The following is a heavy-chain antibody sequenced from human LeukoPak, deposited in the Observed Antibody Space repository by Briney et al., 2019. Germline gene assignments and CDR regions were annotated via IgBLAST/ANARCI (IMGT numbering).Heavy chain of an antibody. V-gene: IGHV3-7*01. CDR3: ARERGSGSYLDY. CDR1: GFIFNNYW. CDR2: IKQDGSEK. D-gene: IGHD3-10*01. Sequence: GGSLRLSCAASGFIFNNYWMSWVRQAPGKGLEWVANIKQDGSEKYYVDSVKGRFTISRDNAKNSLYLQMNSLRAEDTAVYYCARERGSGSYLDYWGQGTLVTVSS. J-gene: IGHJ4*02.